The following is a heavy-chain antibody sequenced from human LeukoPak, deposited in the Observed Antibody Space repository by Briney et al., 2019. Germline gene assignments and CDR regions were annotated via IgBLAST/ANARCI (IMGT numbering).Heavy chain of an antibody. CDR2: IYYSGNT. Sequence: SETLSLTRTVSGGSISSDYWSWIRQPPGKGLEWIGCIYYSGNTNYNPSLKSRVTISIDTSKNQFSLKLTSVTAADTAVYYCARHQLRGFLDDYWGQGTLVTVSS. V-gene: IGHV4-59*08. CDR3: ARHQLRGFLDDY. CDR1: GGSISSDY. J-gene: IGHJ4*02. D-gene: IGHD3-10*01.